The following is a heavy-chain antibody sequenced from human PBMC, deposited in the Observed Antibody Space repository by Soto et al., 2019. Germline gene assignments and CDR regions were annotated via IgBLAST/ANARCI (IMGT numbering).Heavy chain of an antibody. CDR1: GFTFSSYA. CDR2: ISYDGSNK. D-gene: IGHD6-19*01. V-gene: IGHV3-30-3*01. J-gene: IGHJ4*02. CDR3: AREASSGWTYYFDY. Sequence: QVQLVESGGGVVQPGRSLRLSCAASGFTFSSYAMHWVRQAPGKGLEWVAVISYDGSNKYYADSVKGRFTISRDNSKNTLYLQMNSLRAEDTAVYYCAREASSGWTYYFDYWGQGTLVTVSS.